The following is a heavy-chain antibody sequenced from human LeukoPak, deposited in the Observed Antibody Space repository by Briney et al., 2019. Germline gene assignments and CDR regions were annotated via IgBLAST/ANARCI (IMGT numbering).Heavy chain of an antibody. Sequence: PSETLSLTCRVSGGSISSYYWSWIRQPPGKGPEWIGYIYNSGSTKYNPSLKSRVTMSADTSKKQFSLKVTTVTAADTAVYYCARVLLWFGDSSRLSWFDPWGQGILVTVSS. D-gene: IGHD3-10*01. CDR1: GGSISSYY. CDR2: IYNSGST. J-gene: IGHJ5*02. CDR3: ARVLLWFGDSSRLSWFDP. V-gene: IGHV4-59*01.